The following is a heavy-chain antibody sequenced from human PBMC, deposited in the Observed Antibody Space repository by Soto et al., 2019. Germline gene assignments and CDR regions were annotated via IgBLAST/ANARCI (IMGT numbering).Heavy chain of an antibody. Sequence: GSLRLSCAASGFTFSSYEMNWVRQAPGKGLEWVSYISTSGTTIYYADSLKGRFTISRDNAKNPLYLQMNSLRVEDTAVYYCAGDPLDVQYFYHMDVWGQGTTVTVSS. CDR1: GFTFSSYE. V-gene: IGHV3-48*03. J-gene: IGHJ6*02. CDR3: AGDPLDVQYFYHMDV. CDR2: ISTSGTTI. D-gene: IGHD1-1*01.